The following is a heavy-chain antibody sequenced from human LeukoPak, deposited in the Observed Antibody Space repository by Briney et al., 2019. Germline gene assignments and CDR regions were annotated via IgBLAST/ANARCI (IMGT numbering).Heavy chain of an antibody. CDR3: VRDVYSTAGPFDY. D-gene: IGHD4-11*01. CDR2: INIDGSTT. J-gene: IGHJ4*02. V-gene: IGHV3-74*03. CDR1: GFTFSSYW. Sequence: GGSLRLSCAASGFTFSSYWIHWVRQAPGKGLVWVSRINIDGSTTTYTDSVKGRFTISRDNAKNTLYLQMNSLRAEDTAVYYCVRDVYSTAGPFDYWGQGTLVAVSS.